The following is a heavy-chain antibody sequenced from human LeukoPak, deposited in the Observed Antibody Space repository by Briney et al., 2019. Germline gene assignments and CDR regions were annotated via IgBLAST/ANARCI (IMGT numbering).Heavy chain of an antibody. V-gene: IGHV4-34*01. J-gene: IGHJ4*02. CDR1: GGSFSGYY. CDR2: INHSGST. D-gene: IGHD5-24*01. CDR3: ARGGYNIWEYYFDY. Sequence: SETLSLTCAVYGGSFSGYYWSWIRQPPGKGLEWIGEINHSGSTNYNPSLKSRATISVDTSKNQFSLNLSSVTAADTAVYYCARGGYNIWEYYFDYWGQGILVTASS.